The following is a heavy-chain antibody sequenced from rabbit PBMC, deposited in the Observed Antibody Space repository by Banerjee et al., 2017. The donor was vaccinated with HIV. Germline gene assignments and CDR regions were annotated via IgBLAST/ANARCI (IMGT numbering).Heavy chain of an antibody. Sequence: QSLEESGGDLVQPEGSLTLTCTASGFSFSSSYYMCWVRQAPGKGLEWIACISVGSSGHTYYATWAKGRFTISKTSSTTVTLQMTSLTAADTATYFCARDPYAGSSVFNLWGPGTLVTVS. CDR3: ARDPYAGSSVFNL. D-gene: IGHD8-1*01. CDR2: ISVGSSGHT. J-gene: IGHJ4*01. V-gene: IGHV1S40*01. CDR1: GFSFSSSYY.